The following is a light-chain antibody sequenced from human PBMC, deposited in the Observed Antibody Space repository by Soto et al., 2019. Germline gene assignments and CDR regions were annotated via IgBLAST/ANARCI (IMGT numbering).Light chain of an antibody. J-gene: IGKJ5*01. CDR1: QSIRTS. CDR3: QQRSNWPPIT. Sequence: EVVLTHSPATLSLSPWERATLSLRASQSIRTSLAWYQQKPGQAPRLVIFDASNRANGVPARFGGSGSGTDFTLTISSLEPEDFAVYYCQQRSNWPPITFGQGTRLEIK. V-gene: IGKV3-11*01. CDR2: DAS.